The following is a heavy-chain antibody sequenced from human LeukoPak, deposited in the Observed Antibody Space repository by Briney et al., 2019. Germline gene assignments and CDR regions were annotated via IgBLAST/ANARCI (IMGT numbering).Heavy chain of an antibody. V-gene: IGHV3-53*01. Sequence: PGGSLRLSCAASGFTVSSNYMSWVRQAPGKGLEWVSVIYSGGNTYYADSVKGRFTISRDNSKNTLYLQMNSLRAEDTAVDYCARDSSDYGGKGVDYWGQGTLVTVSS. CDR1: GFTVSSNY. J-gene: IGHJ4*02. CDR3: ARDSSDYGGKGVDY. D-gene: IGHD4-23*01. CDR2: IYSGGNT.